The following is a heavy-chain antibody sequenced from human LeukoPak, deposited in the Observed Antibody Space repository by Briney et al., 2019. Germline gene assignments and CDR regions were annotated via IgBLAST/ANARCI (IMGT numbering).Heavy chain of an antibody. CDR1: GFTFSDYY. V-gene: IGHV3-11*04. CDR2: ISSSGSTI. CDR3: ARSRPSRYCSGGSCTHHAFDI. Sequence: GGSLRLSCVASGFTFSDYYMSWLRQAPGTGLEWVSYISSSGSTIYYADSVKGRFTISRDNAKNSLYLQMNSLRAEDTAVYYCARSRPSRYCSGGSCTHHAFDIWGQGTMVTVSS. D-gene: IGHD2-15*01. J-gene: IGHJ3*02.